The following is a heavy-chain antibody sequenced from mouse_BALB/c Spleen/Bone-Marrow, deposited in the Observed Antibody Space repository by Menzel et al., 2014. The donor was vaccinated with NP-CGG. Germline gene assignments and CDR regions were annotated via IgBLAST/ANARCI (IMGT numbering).Heavy chain of an antibody. Sequence: EVQLVESGGGLVQPGGSLILSCAPSGFTFTDYYMSWVRQPPGKALEWLGFIRNKANGYTTEYSASVKGRFTISRDNSQSILYLQMNTLRAEDSATYYCARNYDGAMDYWGQGTSVTVSS. J-gene: IGHJ4*01. CDR1: GFTFTDYY. CDR2: IRNKANGYTT. V-gene: IGHV7-3*02. CDR3: ARNYDGAMDY. D-gene: IGHD2-12*01.